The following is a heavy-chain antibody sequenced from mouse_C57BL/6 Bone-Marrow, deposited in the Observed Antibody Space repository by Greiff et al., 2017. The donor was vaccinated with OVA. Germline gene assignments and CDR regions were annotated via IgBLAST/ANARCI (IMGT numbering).Heavy chain of an antibody. J-gene: IGHJ1*03. CDR2: IWSDGST. Sequence: VQRVESGPGLVAPSQSLSITCTVSGFSLTSYGVHWVRQPPGKGLEWLVVIWSDGSTTYNSALQSRLSISKDNSKSQVFLKMNSLQTDDTAMYYCARHQGKLRDKSYWYVDVWGTGTTVTVSS. D-gene: IGHD3-2*02. CDR1: GFSLTSYG. V-gene: IGHV2-6-1*01. CDR3: ARHQGKLRDKSYWYVDV.